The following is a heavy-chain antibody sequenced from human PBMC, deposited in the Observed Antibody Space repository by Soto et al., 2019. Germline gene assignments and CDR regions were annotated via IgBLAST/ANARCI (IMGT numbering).Heavy chain of an antibody. CDR2: IYYSGST. J-gene: IGHJ4*02. D-gene: IGHD3-3*01. V-gene: IGHV4-59*08. Sequence: QVQLQESGPGLVKPSETLSLTCSVSGGSIGSYYWSWIRQPPGKGLEWIGYIYYSGSTNYNPSLKSRVNLSVDTSKNQFSLKLSSVTAADTAVYYCARGGWRQIDYWGQGTLVTISS. CDR1: GGSIGSYY. CDR3: ARGGWRQIDY.